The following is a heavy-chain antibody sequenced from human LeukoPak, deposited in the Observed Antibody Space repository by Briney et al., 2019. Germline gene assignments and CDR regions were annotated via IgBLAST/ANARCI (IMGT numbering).Heavy chain of an antibody. V-gene: IGHV3-23*01. CDR3: AKDPPRSRAIVDAFDV. CDR2: ISGSGSST. CDR1: GFTFSSFA. J-gene: IGHJ3*01. D-gene: IGHD3-22*01. Sequence: GGSLRPPCAASGFTFSSFAMIGARQAPGKGLEWVSVISGSGSSTDYADSVKGRFTISRDNSKNALYLQMNSLRVEDTAVYYCAKDPPRSRAIVDAFDVWGQGTMVTVSS.